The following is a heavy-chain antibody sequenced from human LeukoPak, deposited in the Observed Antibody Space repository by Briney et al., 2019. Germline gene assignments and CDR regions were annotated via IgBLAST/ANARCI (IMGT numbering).Heavy chain of an antibody. CDR1: GDSIRSYY. CDR2: IYYTGST. J-gene: IGHJ4*01. Sequence: PSETLSLTCTVSGDSIRSYYWNWIRRPPGKGLEWIGYIYYTGSTSYNPSLKSRVTISLDTSKSQFSLRLTSVTAADTAVYYCASHGSSRHDPLTWGQGTLVTVSS. D-gene: IGHD5-12*01. V-gene: IGHV4-59*08. CDR3: ASHGSSRHDPLT.